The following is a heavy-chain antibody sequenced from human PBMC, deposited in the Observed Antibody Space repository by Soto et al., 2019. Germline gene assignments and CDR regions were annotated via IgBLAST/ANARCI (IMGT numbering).Heavy chain of an antibody. V-gene: IGHV3-23*01. D-gene: IGHD2-15*01. J-gene: IGHJ3*02. CDR1: GFTFSTYA. Sequence: EVQLLESGGGLVQPGGSLRLSCDASGFTFSTYAMSWVRQAPGKGLEWVSAISDSADTTQYADSVKGRFAVSRDNSKNTLYLQVNSLRAADTAIYYCIKCGTLSGASCQGQGFDTWGQGTMLTVSS. CDR2: ISDSADTT. CDR3: IKCGTLSGASCQGQGFDT.